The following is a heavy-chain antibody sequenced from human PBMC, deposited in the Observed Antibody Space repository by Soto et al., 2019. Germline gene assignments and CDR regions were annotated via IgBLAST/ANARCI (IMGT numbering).Heavy chain of an antibody. CDR2: IYYSGST. J-gene: IGHJ4*02. CDR1: GGSISSYY. Sequence: SETLSLTCTVSGGSISSYYWSWIRQPPGKGLEWIGYIYYSGSTNYNPSLKSRVTISVDTSKNQFPLKLSSVTAADTAVYYCARALGDFWSGYYIFDYWGQGTLVTVSS. CDR3: ARALGDFWSGYYIFDY. V-gene: IGHV4-59*01. D-gene: IGHD3-3*01.